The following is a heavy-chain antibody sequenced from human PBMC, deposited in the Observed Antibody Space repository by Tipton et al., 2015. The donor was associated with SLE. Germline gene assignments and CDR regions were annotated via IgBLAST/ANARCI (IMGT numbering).Heavy chain of an antibody. CDR2: ISYDGSNK. Sequence: SLRLSCAASGFTFSSYAMSWVRQAPGKGLEWVAVISYDGSNKYYADSVKGRFTISRDNSKNTLYLQMNSLRAEDTAVYYCAKEAGQPLGLRYFDLWGRGTLVTVSS. J-gene: IGHJ2*01. D-gene: IGHD6-13*01. CDR1: GFTFSSYA. CDR3: AKEAGQPLGLRYFDL. V-gene: IGHV3-30*04.